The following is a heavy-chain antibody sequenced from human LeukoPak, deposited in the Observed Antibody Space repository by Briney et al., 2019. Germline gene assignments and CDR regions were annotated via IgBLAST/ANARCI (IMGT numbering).Heavy chain of an antibody. Sequence: ASVKVSCKASGYTFTGYYMHWVRQAPGQGLEWMGWINPNSGGTNYAQKFQGRVTMTRDTSISTAYMELSRLRSDDTAVYYCARLEFYGDYPHFDYWGQGTLVTVSP. CDR2: INPNSGGT. CDR1: GYTFTGYY. CDR3: ARLEFYGDYPHFDY. D-gene: IGHD4-17*01. V-gene: IGHV1-2*02. J-gene: IGHJ4*02.